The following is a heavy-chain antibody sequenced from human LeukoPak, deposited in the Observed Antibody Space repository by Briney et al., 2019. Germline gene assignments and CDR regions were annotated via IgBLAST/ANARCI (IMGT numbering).Heavy chain of an antibody. CDR1: GGSMSGFY. CDR2: IYYTEST. V-gene: IGHV4-59*01. Sequence: SETLSLTCTVSGGSMSGFYWSWIRQPPGKGLEWIGYIYYTESTDYNPSLKSRVTILADTSKNQFSLKLSSVTAADTAVYYCASSGSFRQQLVKWGQGTLVTVSS. CDR3: ASSGSFRQQLVK. J-gene: IGHJ4*02. D-gene: IGHD6-13*01.